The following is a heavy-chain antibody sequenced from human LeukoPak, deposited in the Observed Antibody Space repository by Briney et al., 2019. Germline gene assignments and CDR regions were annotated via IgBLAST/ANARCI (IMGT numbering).Heavy chain of an antibody. Sequence: GGSLRLSCAASGFTFSSHSMNWVRQAPGKGLEWVSYISSSSSTIYYADSVKGRFTISRDDAKNSLYLQMNSLRAEDTAVYYCAREDRSGYCSSTSCLGENYWGQGTLATVSS. CDR2: ISSSSSTI. D-gene: IGHD2-2*01. V-gene: IGHV3-48*01. CDR1: GFTFSSHS. J-gene: IGHJ4*02. CDR3: AREDRSGYCSSTSCLGENY.